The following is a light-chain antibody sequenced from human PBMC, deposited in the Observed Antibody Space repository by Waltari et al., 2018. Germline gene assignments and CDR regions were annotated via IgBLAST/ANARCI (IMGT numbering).Light chain of an antibody. Sequence: IVVTQSPDSLALSLGERATINCKSSPRPLYRSNNKNYLSWYQQKPGQPPKLLFYWASTRESGVPDRFSGSGSGTDFTLNISSLQAEDVAVYYCQQYYSNPPWTFGQGTKVDIK. V-gene: IGKV4-1*01. CDR1: PRPLYRSNNKNY. CDR2: WAS. CDR3: QQYYSNPPWT. J-gene: IGKJ1*01.